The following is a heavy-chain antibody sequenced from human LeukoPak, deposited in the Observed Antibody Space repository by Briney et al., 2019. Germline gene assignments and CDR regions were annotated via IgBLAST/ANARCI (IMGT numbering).Heavy chain of an antibody. V-gene: IGHV1-46*01. J-gene: IGHJ4*02. CDR3: ARETYYTSGSVYNRIDY. Sequence: ASVKVSCKASGYTFTSYYMHWVRQAPGQGLEWMGIINPSGGSTSYAQKFQGRVTMTRDMSTSTVYMELSSLRSEDTAVYYCARETYYTSGSVYNRIDYWGQGTLVTVSS. CDR2: INPSGGST. D-gene: IGHD3-10*01. CDR1: GYTFTSYY.